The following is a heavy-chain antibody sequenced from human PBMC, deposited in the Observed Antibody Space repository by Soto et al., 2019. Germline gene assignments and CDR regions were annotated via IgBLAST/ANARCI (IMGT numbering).Heavy chain of an antibody. CDR1: GYTFTSLD. Sequence: QVQLVQSGAEVKKPGASVKVSCKASGYTFTSLDINWVRQATGQGLEWMGWMNPNSGSTGSAQKFQGRFAMTRDTSINTAYMELSSLRSDDTAVYYCARGRGYSDGIDYWGQGTLVTVSS. V-gene: IGHV1-8*01. J-gene: IGHJ4*02. CDR2: MNPNSGST. D-gene: IGHD2-15*01. CDR3: ARGRGYSDGIDY.